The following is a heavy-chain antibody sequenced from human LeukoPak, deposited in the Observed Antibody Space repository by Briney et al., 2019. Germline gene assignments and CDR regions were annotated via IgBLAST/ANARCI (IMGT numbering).Heavy chain of an antibody. CDR3: ARGVVLMVYALHYFDY. CDR1: GYTFTSYG. Sequence: GASVKVSCKASGYTFTSYGISWVRQAPGQGLEWMGWISAYNGNTNYEQKLQGRVTMTTATSTSTAYMELRSLRSDDTAVYYCARGVVLMVYALHYFDYWGQGTLVTVSS. V-gene: IGHV1-18*01. D-gene: IGHD2-8*01. J-gene: IGHJ4*02. CDR2: ISAYNGNT.